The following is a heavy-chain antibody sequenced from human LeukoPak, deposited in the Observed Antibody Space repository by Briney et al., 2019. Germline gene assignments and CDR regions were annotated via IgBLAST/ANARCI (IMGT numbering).Heavy chain of an antibody. CDR2: INAGGSS. CDR1: GGSISHYY. CDR3: ARSGAFDV. Sequence: SETLSLTCTVSGGSISHYYWNWIRQPAGKGLEWIGRINAGGSSGYNPSLKSRVTVSVDTSKNQSSLKLTSVTAADTAVYYCARSGAFDVWGQGTMVTVSS. V-gene: IGHV4-4*07. J-gene: IGHJ3*01. D-gene: IGHD3-10*01.